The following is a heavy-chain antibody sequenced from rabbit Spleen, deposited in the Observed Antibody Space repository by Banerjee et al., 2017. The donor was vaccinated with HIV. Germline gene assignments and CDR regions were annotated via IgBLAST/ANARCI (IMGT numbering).Heavy chain of an antibody. CDR1: GFSFSSSYW. V-gene: IGHV1S45*01. D-gene: IGHD8-1*01. Sequence: QEQLVESGGGLVKPEGSLTLTCTASGFSFSSSYWICWVRQAPGKGLEWIACMLGSANTIHYASWAKGRFTISQTSSTTVFLQMTSLTVADTATYFCVRGGSYYGLWGPGTLVTVS. CDR3: VRGGSYYGL. CDR2: MLGSANTI. J-gene: IGHJ4*01.